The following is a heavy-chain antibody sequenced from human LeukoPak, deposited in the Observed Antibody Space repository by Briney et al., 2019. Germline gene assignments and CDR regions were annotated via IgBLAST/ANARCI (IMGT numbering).Heavy chain of an antibody. CDR3: ARDSGHNYYDSRSLDY. CDR2: IYTSGST. J-gene: IGHJ4*02. D-gene: IGHD3-22*01. Sequence: PSETLSLTCTVSGGSISSGSYYWSWIRQPAGKGLEWIGRIYTSGSTNYNPSLRSRVTISVDTSKNQFSLKLSSVTAADTAVYYCARDSGHNYYDSRSLDYWGQGTLVTVSS. CDR1: GGSISSGSYY. V-gene: IGHV4-61*02.